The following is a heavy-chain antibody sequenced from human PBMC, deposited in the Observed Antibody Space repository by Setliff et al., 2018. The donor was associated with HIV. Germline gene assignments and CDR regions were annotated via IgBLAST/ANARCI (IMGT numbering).Heavy chain of an antibody. J-gene: IGHJ4*02. Sequence: SETLSLTCYVTDDPISSYYWSWVRQPAGKGLEWIGRLYVSGDTNYNPSLKSRVTMSLDTSKKHFSLKLKSVTAADTAVYYCARDRYAGEIDYWGQGTLVTVSS. CDR1: DDPISSYY. D-gene: IGHD3-10*01. CDR2: LYVSGDT. V-gene: IGHV4-4*07. CDR3: ARDRYAGEIDY.